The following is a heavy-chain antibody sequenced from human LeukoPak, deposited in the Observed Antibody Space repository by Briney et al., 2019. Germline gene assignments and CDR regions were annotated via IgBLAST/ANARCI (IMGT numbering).Heavy chain of an antibody. CDR2: IYSGGST. D-gene: IGHD3-9*01. CDR3: ARTYYDPLTNFLIYAFDV. V-gene: IGHV3-66*01. J-gene: IGHJ3*01. CDR1: GFTVSSNY. Sequence: GGSLRLSCAASGFTVSSNYMSWVRQAPGKGLEGVSVIYSGGSTYYADSVKGRFTISRDNSKNTLYLQMNSLRAEDTAVYYCARTYYDPLTNFLIYAFDVWGQGTMVTVSS.